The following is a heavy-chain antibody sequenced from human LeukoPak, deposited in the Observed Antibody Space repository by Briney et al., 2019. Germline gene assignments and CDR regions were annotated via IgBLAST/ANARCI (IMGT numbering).Heavy chain of an antibody. CDR3: ARVEALQRWLQLSMHWDYYYGMDV. CDR1: GFTFSSYA. Sequence: PGGSLRLSCAASGFTFSSYAMHWVRQAPGKGLEWVAVISYDGSNKYYADSVKGRFTISRDNSKNTLYLQMNSLRAEDTAVYYCARVEALQRWLQLSMHWDYYYGMDVWGQGTTVTVSS. D-gene: IGHD5-24*01. J-gene: IGHJ6*02. V-gene: IGHV3-30-3*01. CDR2: ISYDGSNK.